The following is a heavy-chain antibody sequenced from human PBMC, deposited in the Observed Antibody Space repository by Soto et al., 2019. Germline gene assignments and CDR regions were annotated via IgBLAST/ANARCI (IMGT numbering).Heavy chain of an antibody. CDR2: IFYSGTT. Sequence: SETLSLTCTVSGGSISSGGYYWSWIQQHPGKGLEWIGYIFYSGTTYYNPSLKSRVTISVDTSKNQFSLKLSSVTAADTAVYYCARSVAPWGRGTLVPASS. CDR3: ARSVAP. J-gene: IGHJ5*02. CDR1: GGSISSGGYY. V-gene: IGHV4-31*03.